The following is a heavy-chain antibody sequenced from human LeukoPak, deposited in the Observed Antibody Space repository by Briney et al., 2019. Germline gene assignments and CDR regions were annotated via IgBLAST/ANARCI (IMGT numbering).Heavy chain of an antibody. CDR1: GFTFSSYW. CDR3: ARGDCSSTSCYTQPFDY. CDR2: IKEDGSEK. Sequence: GGSLRLSCAASGFTFSSYWMSWVRQAPGKGLEWVANIKEDGSEKYYVDSVKGRFTISRDNAKNSQYLQMNSLRAEDTAVYYCARGDCSSTSCYTQPFDYWGQGTLVTVSS. D-gene: IGHD2-2*02. V-gene: IGHV3-7*04. J-gene: IGHJ4*02.